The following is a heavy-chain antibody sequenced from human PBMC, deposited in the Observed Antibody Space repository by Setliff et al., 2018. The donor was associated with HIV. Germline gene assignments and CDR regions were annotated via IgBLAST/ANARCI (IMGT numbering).Heavy chain of an antibody. Sequence: PGGSLRLSCAASGFTFSSYAMAWVRQAPGKGLEWVSAISGSGGSTYYADSVKGRFTISRDKSKNTVYLQMYSLRAEDTAAYYCARASYYYDSSGWVDYWGQGTLVTVSS. J-gene: IGHJ4*02. D-gene: IGHD3-22*01. CDR1: GFTFSSYA. CDR3: ARASYYYDSSGWVDY. CDR2: ISGSGGST. V-gene: IGHV3-23*01.